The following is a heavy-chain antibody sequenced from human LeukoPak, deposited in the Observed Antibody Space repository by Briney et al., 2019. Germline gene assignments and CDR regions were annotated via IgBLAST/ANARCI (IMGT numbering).Heavy chain of an antibody. V-gene: IGHV3-48*03. D-gene: IGHD5-12*01. CDR3: ARSRYSGYDWGGRWFDP. CDR2: INSSGSTI. J-gene: IGHJ5*02. Sequence: TGGSLRLSCAASGFSFSSYEMNWVRQPPGKGLEWVSYINSSGSTIYYADSVKGRFTISRDNAKNSLYLQMNSLRAEDTAVYYCARSRYSGYDWGGRWFDPWGQGTLVTVSS. CDR1: GFSFSSYE.